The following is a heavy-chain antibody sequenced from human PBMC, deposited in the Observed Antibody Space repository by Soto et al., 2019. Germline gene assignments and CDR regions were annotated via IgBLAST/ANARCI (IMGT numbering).Heavy chain of an antibody. CDR3: ARLSAYYYDSSDVTRADAFDI. Sequence: QVQLVQSGAEVKKPGSSVKVSCKASGGTFSSYAISWVRQAPGQGLEWMGGIIPIFGTANYAQKFQGRVTTTADESTSTAYMELSSLRSEDTAVYYCARLSAYYYDSSDVTRADAFDIWGKGTMVTVSS. V-gene: IGHV1-69*01. D-gene: IGHD3-22*01. CDR1: GGTFSSYA. CDR2: IIPIFGTA. J-gene: IGHJ3*02.